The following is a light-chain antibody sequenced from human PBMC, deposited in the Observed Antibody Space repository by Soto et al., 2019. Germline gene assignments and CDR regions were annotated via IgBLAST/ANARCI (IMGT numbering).Light chain of an antibody. CDR1: QSVSSSY. CDR2: GAS. CDR3: QQFGSSSWT. Sequence: ESVLTQSRGTLSLSPGEKATLSCRASQSVSSSYLAWYQHKPGQAPRLLIYGASSRATGIPDRFSGSGSGTDFTLTVSRLEPEDFAVYYCQQFGSSSWTCGQGTKVEIK. V-gene: IGKV3-20*01. J-gene: IGKJ1*01.